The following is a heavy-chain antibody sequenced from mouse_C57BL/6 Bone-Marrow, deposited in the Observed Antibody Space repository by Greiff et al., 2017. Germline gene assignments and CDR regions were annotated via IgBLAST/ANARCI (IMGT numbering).Heavy chain of an antibody. V-gene: IGHV5-4*03. D-gene: IGHD1-1*01. CDR3: ARGGLDYGSTDY. CDR2: ISDGGSYT. Sequence: EVMLVESGGGLVKPGGSLKLSCAASGFTFSSYAMSWVRQTPEKRLEWVATISDGGSYTYYPDNVKGRFTISRDNAKNNLYLQMSHLKSEDTAMYYCARGGLDYGSTDYWGQGTTLTVSS. J-gene: IGHJ2*01. CDR1: GFTFSSYA.